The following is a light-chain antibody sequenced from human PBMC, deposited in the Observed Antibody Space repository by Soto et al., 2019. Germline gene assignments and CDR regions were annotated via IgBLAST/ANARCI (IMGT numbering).Light chain of an antibody. CDR2: WAS. CDR1: QSVLYSSNNNNY. Sequence: DIVMNQSPDSLAVSLGERATINCKSSQSVLYSSNNNNYLAWYQQKPGQPPKLLIYWASTRESGVPDRFSGSGSGTDFTLTISSLQAEDVAVYFCQQYYSPPLTFGGGTKVEI. CDR3: QQYYSPPLT. J-gene: IGKJ4*01. V-gene: IGKV4-1*01.